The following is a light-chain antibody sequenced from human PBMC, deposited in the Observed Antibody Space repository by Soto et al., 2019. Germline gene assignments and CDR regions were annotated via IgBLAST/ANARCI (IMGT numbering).Light chain of an antibody. CDR1: QSVSSSY. CDR3: QQYGNLPLT. V-gene: IGKV3-20*01. CDR2: GAS. J-gene: IGKJ4*01. Sequence: DIVLTQSPGPLSLSPGARAILSCKARQSVSSSYLVWYQQKPCQAPRLIIYGASNRATGVPDRFSGSGSGTDYTLTISRLEQEDVAVYYCQQYGNLPLTFGGGTKVDIK.